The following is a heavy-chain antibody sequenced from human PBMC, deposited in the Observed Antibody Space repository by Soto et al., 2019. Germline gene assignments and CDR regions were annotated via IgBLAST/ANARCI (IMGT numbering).Heavy chain of an antibody. D-gene: IGHD2-2*01. CDR3: ARLGFYYQSLDP. V-gene: IGHV4-61*05. J-gene: IGHJ5*02. CDR2: IYYGGTT. CDR1: GGSISSGGYS. Sequence: PSETLSLTCAVSGGSISSGGYSWAWIRQPPGKALEWIGYIYYGGTTRYNPSLESRVTVSLETSKSQFSLTLSSVTASDTAVYYCARLGFYYQSLDPWGHGTLVTVSS.